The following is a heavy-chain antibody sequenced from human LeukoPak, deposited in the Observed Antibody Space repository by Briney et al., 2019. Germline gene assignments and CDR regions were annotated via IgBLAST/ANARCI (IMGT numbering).Heavy chain of an antibody. V-gene: IGHV3-21*01. CDR3: AGGPSSHLWTYYFYY. Sequence: PGGSLRLSCAASGFTFSTYSMNWVRQAPGKGLEWVSSISSSSSYIYYADSVKGRFTISRDNARNSLYLQMNSLGAEDTAVYYCAGGPSSHLWTYYFYYWGQGTLVTVSS. D-gene: IGHD3-3*02. CDR2: ISSSSSYI. J-gene: IGHJ4*02. CDR1: GFTFSTYS.